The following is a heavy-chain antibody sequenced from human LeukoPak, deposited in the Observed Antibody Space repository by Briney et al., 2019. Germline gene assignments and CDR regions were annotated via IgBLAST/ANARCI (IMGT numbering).Heavy chain of an antibody. CDR3: AITDIVVVVAARERGDI. CDR1: GYTFTSYA. Sequence: ASVKVSCKASGYTFTSYAMNWVRQAPGQGLEWMGWINPNSGGTNYAQKFQGRVTMTRDTSISTAYMELSRLRSDDTAVYYCAITDIVVVVAARERGDIWGQGTMVTVSS. V-gene: IGHV1-2*02. J-gene: IGHJ3*02. D-gene: IGHD2-15*01. CDR2: INPNSGGT.